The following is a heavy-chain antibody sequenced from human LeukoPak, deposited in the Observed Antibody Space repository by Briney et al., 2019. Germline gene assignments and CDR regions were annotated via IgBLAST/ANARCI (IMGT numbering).Heavy chain of an antibody. CDR2: ISWDGGST. V-gene: IGHV3-43D*03. J-gene: IGHJ4*02. Sequence: GGSLRLSCAASGFTFDAYAMHWVRQAPGKGLEWVSLISWDGGSTYYADSVKGRFTISRDNSKNSLYLQMNSLRAEDTALYYCAVGYYYGSGRPTGDFDYWGQGTLVTVSS. D-gene: IGHD3-10*01. CDR1: GFTFDAYA. CDR3: AVGYYYGSGRPTGDFDY.